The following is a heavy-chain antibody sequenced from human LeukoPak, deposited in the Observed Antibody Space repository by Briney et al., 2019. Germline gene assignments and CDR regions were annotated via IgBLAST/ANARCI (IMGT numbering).Heavy chain of an antibody. CDR1: GITLSNYG. CDR2: ISDSGGRT. Sequence: PGGSLRLSCAVSGITLSNYGMSWVRQAPGKGLEWVAGISDSGGRTNYADSVKGRFTISRDTSKSTLHLQMNSLRAEDTAAYYCAREGQYYDTSGYPTWTFDYWGQGTLVTVSS. J-gene: IGHJ4*02. V-gene: IGHV3-23*01. D-gene: IGHD3-22*01. CDR3: AREGQYYDTSGYPTWTFDY.